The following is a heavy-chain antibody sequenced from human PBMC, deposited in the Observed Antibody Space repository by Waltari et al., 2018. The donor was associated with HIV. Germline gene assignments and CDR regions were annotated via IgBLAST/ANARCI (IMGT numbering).Heavy chain of an antibody. CDR2: INTDGNNT. J-gene: IGHJ4*02. D-gene: IGHD3-16*01. CDR3: TRVAGGTSPYYFDY. Sequence: EVQLVESGGGSVQPGGSLRLSCTGSGSTFSRYWLHWVRQAPGKGLGWVSSINTDGNNTTYAESVKGRFNISRDNAKNTLYLQMSSLRVEDTAVYYCTRVAGGTSPYYFDYWGQGTLVTVSS. CDR1: GSTFSRYW. V-gene: IGHV3-74*01.